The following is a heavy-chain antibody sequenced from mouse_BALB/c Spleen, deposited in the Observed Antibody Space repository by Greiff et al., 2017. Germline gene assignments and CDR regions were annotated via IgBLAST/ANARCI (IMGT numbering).Heavy chain of an antibody. D-gene: IGHD1-1*01. V-gene: IGHV1-63*02. CDR1: GYTFTNYW. CDR3: ARGSYGSGRYFDV. J-gene: IGHJ1*01. Sequence: QVQLKQSGAELVRPGTSVKISCKASGYTFTNYWLGWVKQRPGHGLEWIGDIYPGGGYTNYNEKFKGKATLTADTSSSTAYMQLSSLTSEDSAVYFCARGSYGSGRYFDVWGAGTTVTVSS. CDR2: IYPGGGYT.